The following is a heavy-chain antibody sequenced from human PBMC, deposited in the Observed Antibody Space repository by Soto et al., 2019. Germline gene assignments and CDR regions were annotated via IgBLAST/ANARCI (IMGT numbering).Heavy chain of an antibody. Sequence: GGSLRLSCAASGFTFSDYYMSWIRQAPGKGLEWVSYISSSGSTIYYADSVKGRFTISRDNAKNSLYVQMNSLRAEDTAVYYCARDISPYYYDSSGYSDPGDYWGQGTLVTVSS. CDR3: ARDISPYYYDSSGYSDPGDY. D-gene: IGHD3-22*01. CDR1: GFTFSDYY. J-gene: IGHJ4*02. V-gene: IGHV3-11*01. CDR2: ISSSGSTI.